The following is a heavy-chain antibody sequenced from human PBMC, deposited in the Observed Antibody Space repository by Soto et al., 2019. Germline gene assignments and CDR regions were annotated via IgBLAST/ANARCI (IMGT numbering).Heavy chain of an antibody. CDR3: ARAALPIVVVVDDDPHDAFDI. V-gene: IGHV1-2*04. Sequence: GASVKVSCKASGYTFTGYYMHWVRQAPGQGLEWMGWINPNSGGTNYAQKFQGWVTMTRDTSISTAYMELSRLRSDDTAVYYCARAALPIVVVVDDDPHDAFDIWGQGTMVTVS. D-gene: IGHD2-15*01. CDR2: INPNSGGT. CDR1: GYTFTGYY. J-gene: IGHJ3*02.